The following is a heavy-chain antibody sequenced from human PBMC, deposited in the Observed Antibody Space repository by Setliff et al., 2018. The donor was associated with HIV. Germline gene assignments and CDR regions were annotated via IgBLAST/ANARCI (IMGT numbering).Heavy chain of an antibody. CDR3: ARVFYYSAGSYSLDY. V-gene: IGHV1-69*06. CDR2: IIPIVGTA. CDR1: GDTFSNYA. Sequence: SVKVSCKASGDTFSNYAISWVRQAPGQGLEWMGGIIPIVGTANYAQKFEGRVTITADKSTSTAYMEVNSLRFEDTAVYYCARVFYYSAGSYSLDYWGQETLVTVSS. D-gene: IGHD3-10*01. J-gene: IGHJ4*01.